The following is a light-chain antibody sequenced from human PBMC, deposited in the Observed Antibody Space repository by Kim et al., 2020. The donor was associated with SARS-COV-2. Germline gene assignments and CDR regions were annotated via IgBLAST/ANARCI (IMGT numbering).Light chain of an antibody. J-gene: IGLJ2*01. CDR2: QDS. Sequence: SYELTQPPSVSVSPGQTASITCSGDKLGDKYACWYQQKPGQSPVLVIYQDSKRPSGIPERFSGSNSGNTATLTISGTQAMDAADYYCQAWDSSTAGVFGG. CDR3: QAWDSSTAGV. CDR1: KLGDKY. V-gene: IGLV3-1*01.